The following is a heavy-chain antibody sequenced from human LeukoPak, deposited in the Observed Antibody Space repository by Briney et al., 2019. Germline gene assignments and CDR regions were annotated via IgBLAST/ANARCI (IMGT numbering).Heavy chain of an antibody. CDR1: GGSISSSSYY. V-gene: IGHV4-39*01. J-gene: IGHJ3*01. CDR3: ARVAGSVAAFV. CDR2: IYYSGST. Sequence: SETLSLTCTVSGGSISSSSYYSGWIRQPPGKGLEWIGSIYYSGSTYYNPSLKSRVTISVDTSKNQFSLKLSSVTAADTAVYYCARVAGSVAAFVWGQGTLVTVSS. D-gene: IGHD6-19*01.